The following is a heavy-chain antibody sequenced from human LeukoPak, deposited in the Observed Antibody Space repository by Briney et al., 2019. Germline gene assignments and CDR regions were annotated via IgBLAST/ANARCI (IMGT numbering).Heavy chain of an antibody. Sequence: GGSLRLSCAASGFTFSSYWMHWVRQAPGKGLEWVSRINSDGSRINYADSVKGRFTIHRDNAKNTMFLQMNSLRAEDTAVYYCARALGSNSDYWGQGTLVTVSS. CDR3: ARALGSNSDY. D-gene: IGHD1-26*01. J-gene: IGHJ4*02. V-gene: IGHV3-74*01. CDR1: GFTFSSYW. CDR2: INSDGSRI.